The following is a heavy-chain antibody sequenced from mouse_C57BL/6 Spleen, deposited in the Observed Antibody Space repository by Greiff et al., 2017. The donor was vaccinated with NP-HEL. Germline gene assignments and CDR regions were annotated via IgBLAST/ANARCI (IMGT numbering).Heavy chain of an antibody. Sequence: EVHLVESGGGLVQPKGSLKLSCAASGFSFNTYAMNWVRQAPGKGLEWVARIRSKSNNYATYYADSVKDRFTISRDDSESMLYLQMNNLKTEDTAMYYCVRHTWDEYYFDYWGQGTTLTVSS. CDR2: IRSKSNNYAT. V-gene: IGHV10-1*01. D-gene: IGHD4-1*01. CDR1: GFSFNTYA. J-gene: IGHJ2*01. CDR3: VRHTWDEYYFDY.